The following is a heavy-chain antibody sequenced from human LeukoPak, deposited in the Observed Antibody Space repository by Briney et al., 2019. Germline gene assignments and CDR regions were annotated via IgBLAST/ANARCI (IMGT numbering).Heavy chain of an antibody. V-gene: IGHV3-48*02. CDR2: ISSSSSII. Sequence: PGGSLRLSCATSGFTFSSFSMNWVRQAPGRGLEWVAYISSSSSIIYYADSVKGRFTASRDNAEHSLYLQMNSLRDEDTAVYYCARDLISGDYTFDYWGQGTLVTVSS. CDR1: GFTFSSFS. J-gene: IGHJ4*02. CDR3: ARDLISGDYTFDY. D-gene: IGHD4-11*01.